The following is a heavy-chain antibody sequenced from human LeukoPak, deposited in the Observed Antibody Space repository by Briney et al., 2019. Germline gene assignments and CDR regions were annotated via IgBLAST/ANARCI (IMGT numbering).Heavy chain of an antibody. J-gene: IGHJ3*02. CDR2: INPNSGGT. Sequence: ASVKVSCKASGYTFTGYYMHWVRQAPGQGLEWMGWINPNSGGTNYAQKFQGRVTMTRDTSISTAYMELSRLRSDDTAVYYCARNIVGATDDAFDIWGQGTMVTVSS. D-gene: IGHD1-26*01. CDR3: ARNIVGATDDAFDI. CDR1: GYTFTGYY. V-gene: IGHV1-2*02.